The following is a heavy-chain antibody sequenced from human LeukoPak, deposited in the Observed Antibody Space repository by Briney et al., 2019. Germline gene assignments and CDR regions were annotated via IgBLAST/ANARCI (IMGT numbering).Heavy chain of an antibody. CDR2: IYYSGNT. Sequence: SETLSLTCTVSGGSISSYYWSWIRQPPGQVLEWIGHIYYSGNTNYNPSLKSRVTTSVDTSKNQFSLKLSSVTAADTAAYYCARDIGGATYFDYWGQGTLVTVSS. J-gene: IGHJ4*02. CDR1: GGSISSYY. D-gene: IGHD1-26*01. V-gene: IGHV4-59*01. CDR3: ARDIGGATYFDY.